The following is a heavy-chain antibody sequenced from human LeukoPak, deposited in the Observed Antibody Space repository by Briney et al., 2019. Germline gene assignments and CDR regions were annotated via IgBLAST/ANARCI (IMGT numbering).Heavy chain of an antibody. D-gene: IGHD6-13*01. J-gene: IGHJ2*01. CDR1: GFTFSNYE. CDR3: ARKTDRPGAVGRDRYFDL. CDR2: VSVSGGAT. V-gene: IGHV3-48*03. Sequence: PGGSLRLSCAASGFTFSNYEMIWVRQAQGKGLEWLSYVSVSGGATEYADSVKGRFTTSRDDAKNTLYLQMNTLRAEDTAIYYCARKTDRPGAVGRDRYFDLWGRGTLVTVSS.